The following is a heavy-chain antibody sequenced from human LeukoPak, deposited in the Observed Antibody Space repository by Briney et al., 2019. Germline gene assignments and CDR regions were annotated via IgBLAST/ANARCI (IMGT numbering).Heavy chain of an antibody. CDR2: ISGSGGST. V-gene: IGHV3-23*01. Sequence: PGGSLRLSCAASGFTFSSYAMSWVRQAPGKGLEWVSAISGSGGSTYYADSVKGRFTISRDNSKNTLYLQMNSLRAEDTAVYYCAKGSWDSSGYRYFDLWGRGTLVTVSS. CDR3: AKGSWDSSGYRYFDL. J-gene: IGHJ2*01. CDR1: GFTFSSYA. D-gene: IGHD3-22*01.